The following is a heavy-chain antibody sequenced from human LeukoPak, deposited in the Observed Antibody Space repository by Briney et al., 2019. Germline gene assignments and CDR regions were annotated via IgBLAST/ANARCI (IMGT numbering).Heavy chain of an antibody. CDR1: GGSISSGSYY. J-gene: IGHJ6*03. Sequence: SETLSLTCTVSGGSISSGSYYWSWIRQPAGKGLEWIGRIYTSGSTNYNPSLKSRVTISVDTSKNQFSLKLSSVTAADTAVYYCARGPPYYDFWSGYYRPYYYYYMDVWGKGTTVTVSS. D-gene: IGHD3-3*01. CDR2: IYTSGST. CDR3: ARGPPYYDFWSGYYRPYYYYYMDV. V-gene: IGHV4-61*02.